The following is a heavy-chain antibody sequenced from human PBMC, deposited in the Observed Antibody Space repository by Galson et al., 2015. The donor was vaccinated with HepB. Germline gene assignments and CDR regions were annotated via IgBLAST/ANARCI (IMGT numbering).Heavy chain of an antibody. Sequence: LRLSCAASGFTFSSYAIMGVRQAPGKGLEWVSGMSDNGDNTFYADSVKGRFTTSRDISKNTVYLQMNSLRVEDTAVYYCATRSGASGWYSYFQHWGQGTLVTVSS. CDR1: GFTFSSYA. CDR3: ATRSGASGWYSYFQH. J-gene: IGHJ1*01. CDR2: MSDNGDNT. D-gene: IGHD6-19*01. V-gene: IGHV3-23*01.